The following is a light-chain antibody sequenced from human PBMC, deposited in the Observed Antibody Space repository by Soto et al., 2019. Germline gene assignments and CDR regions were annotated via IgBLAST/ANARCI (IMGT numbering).Light chain of an antibody. CDR3: QQYNNWPHT. Sequence: DIVMTQSPDSLAVSLGERASLNFNSNQILLDSSNNKDYLTWYQQKPGQAPRLLIYGASTRATGLPARFSGSGSGTEFTLTVNSLQSEDFAVYYCQQYNNWPHTFGQGTKVDI. J-gene: IGKJ2*01. CDR1: QILLDSSNNKDY. CDR2: GAS. V-gene: IGKV4-1*01.